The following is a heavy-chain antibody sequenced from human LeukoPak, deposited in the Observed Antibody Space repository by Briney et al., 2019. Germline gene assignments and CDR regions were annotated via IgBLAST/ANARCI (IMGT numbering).Heavy chain of an antibody. CDR3: AKVLAYYDFWSGYSDAFDI. CDR2: ISGSGTTT. D-gene: IGHD3-3*01. Sequence: GGSLRLSCAASGFMFTDHALSWVRQAPGKGLEWVSSISGSGTTTYYAESVRGRFTISRVNSKNTVYLQMNSLRAEDTAVYYCAKVLAYYDFWSGYSDAFDIWGPGTMVTVSS. CDR1: GFMFTDHA. V-gene: IGHV3-23*01. J-gene: IGHJ3*02.